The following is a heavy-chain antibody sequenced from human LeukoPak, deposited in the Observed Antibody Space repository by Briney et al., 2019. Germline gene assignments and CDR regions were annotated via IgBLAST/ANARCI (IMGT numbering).Heavy chain of an antibody. Sequence: PSETLSLTCTVSGGSISSYYWSWIRQPPGKGLEWIGYIYYSGSTNYNPSLKSRVTISVDTSKNQFSLKLSSVTAADTAVYYCARDGTPEYYDFWSGYYGGDYYYGMDVWGQGTTVTVSS. CDR3: ARDGTPEYYDFWSGYYGGDYYYGMDV. CDR2: IYYSGST. J-gene: IGHJ6*02. CDR1: GGSISSYY. V-gene: IGHV4-59*01. D-gene: IGHD3-3*01.